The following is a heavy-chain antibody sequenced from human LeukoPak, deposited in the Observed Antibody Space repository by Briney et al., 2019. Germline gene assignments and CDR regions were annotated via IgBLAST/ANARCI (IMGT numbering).Heavy chain of an antibody. CDR1: GGSISPYY. J-gene: IGHJ4*02. Sequence: SETLSLTCNISGGSISPYYWSWIRQPPGKGLEWIGSIYYSGSTYYNPSLKSRVTISVDTSKNQFSLKLSPVTAADTAVYYCARHKRDTPWELLRGYFDYWGQGTLVTVSS. CDR2: IYYSGST. CDR3: ARHKRDTPWELLRGYFDY. D-gene: IGHD1-26*01. V-gene: IGHV4-59*05.